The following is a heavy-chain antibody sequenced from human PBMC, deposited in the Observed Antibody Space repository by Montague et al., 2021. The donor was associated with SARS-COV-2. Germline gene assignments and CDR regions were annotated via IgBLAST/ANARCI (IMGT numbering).Heavy chain of an antibody. V-gene: IGHV4-4*07. J-gene: IGHJ3*02. D-gene: IGHD3-10*01. CDR3: ARDSPVVEPWVGEHKGAFDI. Sequence: SETLSLTCSVSGDPISSYECYWTWIRQPAGRGLEWIGRVYKRGEPNTNPSLRSRLTLSVDTSKNHLSLTLTSVTAADTAVYFCARDSPVVEPWVGEHKGAFDIWGQGTVVTVSS. CDR2: VYKRGEP. CDR1: GDPISSYECY.